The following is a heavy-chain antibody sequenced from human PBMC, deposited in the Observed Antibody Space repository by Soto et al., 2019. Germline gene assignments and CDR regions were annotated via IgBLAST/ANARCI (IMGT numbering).Heavy chain of an antibody. CDR3: ARDLHRGGYYGMDV. J-gene: IGHJ6*02. CDR2: IYYSGST. V-gene: IGHV4-30-4*01. D-gene: IGHD3-10*01. Sequence: SETLSLTGTVSGGSISSGDYYWSWIRRPPGKGLEWIGYIYYSGSTYYNPSLKGRVTISVDTSKNQFSLKLSSVTAADTAVYYCARDLHRGGYYGMDVWGQGTTVTVSS. CDR1: GGSISSGDYY.